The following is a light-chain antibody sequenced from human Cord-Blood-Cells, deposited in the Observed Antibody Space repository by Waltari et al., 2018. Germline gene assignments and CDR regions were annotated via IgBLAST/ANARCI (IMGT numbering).Light chain of an antibody. Sequence: DIQLTQSPSSLSASVGDRVTITCQASQDISNYLAWYQQKPGKVPKLLIYAASNLQSGVPSRFSGSGSGTDFTLTISSLQPEDVATYYCQKYNSASFTFGPGTKVDIK. CDR1: QDISNY. V-gene: IGKV1-27*01. CDR2: AAS. J-gene: IGKJ3*01. CDR3: QKYNSASFT.